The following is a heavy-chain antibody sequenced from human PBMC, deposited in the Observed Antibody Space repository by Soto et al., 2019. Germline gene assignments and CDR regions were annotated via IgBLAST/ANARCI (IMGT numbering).Heavy chain of an antibody. CDR3: AKDKYSDSSGYPDY. J-gene: IGHJ4*02. Sequence: GGSLRLCCAASGFTFGDYAMHWVRQAPGKGLEWVSGISWNGGSLGYADSVKARFTISRDNAKNSLYLQMNSLSAEDTALYYCAKDKYSDSSGYPDYWGQGTLVTVSS. V-gene: IGHV3-9*01. CDR2: ISWNGGSL. CDR1: GFTFGDYA. D-gene: IGHD3-22*01.